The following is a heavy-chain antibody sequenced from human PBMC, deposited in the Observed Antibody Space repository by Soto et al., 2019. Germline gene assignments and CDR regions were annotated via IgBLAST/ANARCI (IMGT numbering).Heavy chain of an antibody. Sequence: QVQLQESGPGLVKPSQTLSLTCTVSGGSISSGDYYWSWIRQPPGKGLEWIGYIYYSGSTHYNPSLKSRVTISVDTSKNQFSLKLSSVTAADTAVYYCAREGDSSGYYPYFDYWGQGTLVTVSS. J-gene: IGHJ4*02. V-gene: IGHV4-30-4*01. CDR3: AREGDSSGYYPYFDY. CDR1: GGSISSGDYY. D-gene: IGHD3-22*01. CDR2: IYYSGST.